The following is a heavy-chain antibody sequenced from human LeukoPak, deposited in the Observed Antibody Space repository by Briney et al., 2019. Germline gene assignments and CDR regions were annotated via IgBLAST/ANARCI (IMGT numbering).Heavy chain of an antibody. CDR1: GFTFSSYA. CDR2: ISGSGGNT. Sequence: QSGGSLRLSCAASGFTFSSYAMSWVRQAPGKGLEWVSAISGSGGNTYYADSVRGRSTISRDNSKNTVYLQMKSLRAEDTAVYFCARDRNFPRDQFDYWGQGTLVTVSS. D-gene: IGHD4-11*01. V-gene: IGHV3-23*01. J-gene: IGHJ4*02. CDR3: ARDRNFPRDQFDY.